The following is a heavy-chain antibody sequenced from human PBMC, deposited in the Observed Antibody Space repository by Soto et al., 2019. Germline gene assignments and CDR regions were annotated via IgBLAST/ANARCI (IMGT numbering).Heavy chain of an antibody. J-gene: IGHJ4*02. CDR2: IGSSGSTI. Sequence: GGSLRLSCAASGFTFSSFEMNWVRQAPGKGLEWVSKIGSSGSTIWYADSVKGRFTISRDNAKNSLYLQMNSLRGDDTAVYYCARATYTSSYYFDSWGQGTLVTVSS. CDR3: ARATYTSSYYFDS. CDR1: GFTFSSFE. D-gene: IGHD6-6*01. V-gene: IGHV3-48*03.